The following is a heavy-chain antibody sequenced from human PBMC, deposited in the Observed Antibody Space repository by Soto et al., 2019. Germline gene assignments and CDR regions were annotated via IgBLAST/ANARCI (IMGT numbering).Heavy chain of an antibody. Sequence: QVQLVQSGAEVKKPGSSVKVSCKASGGTFSSYAISWVRQAPGQGLEWMGGIIPIFGTANYAQKLQGRVTIPADESTSTAYMELSSVRSEDTAVYYCARGDSSGYPFYYFDYCGQGTLVTVSS. V-gene: IGHV1-69*01. CDR2: IIPIFGTA. CDR3: ARGDSSGYPFYYFDY. CDR1: GGTFSSYA. D-gene: IGHD3-22*01. J-gene: IGHJ4*02.